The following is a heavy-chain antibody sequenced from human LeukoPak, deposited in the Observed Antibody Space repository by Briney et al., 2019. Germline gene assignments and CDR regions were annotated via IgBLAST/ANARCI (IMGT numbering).Heavy chain of an antibody. CDR3: AKGTRSRYCQD. J-gene: IGHJ1*01. V-gene: IGHV3-33*06. D-gene: IGHD3-16*01. CDR2: RWCYGSNK. Sequence: GRSLRLSCAASGFPFSNHGKHCVRHAPGEGLECGAFRWCYGSNKYYADSVKCRFTISRDNSKHTLYLKMHSLRAEDTSIYYCAKGTRSRYCQDWGQGTLVTASP. CDR1: GFPFSNHG.